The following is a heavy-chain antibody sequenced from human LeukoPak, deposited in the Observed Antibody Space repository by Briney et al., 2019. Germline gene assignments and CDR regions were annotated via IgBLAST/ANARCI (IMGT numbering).Heavy chain of an antibody. D-gene: IGHD6-6*01. CDR2: ICSSGSYI. CDR1: GFTFSGYS. V-gene: IGHV3-21*01. J-gene: IGHJ6*02. Sequence: GGSLRLSCAASGFTFSGYSMNWVRPAPGKGLEWGSAICSSGSYIYYADSVKGRFTISRDNAKNSLCLQMNSLRAEDTAVYYCARDPGRQSTSGYYGMDVWGQGTTVTVSS. CDR3: ARDPGRQSTSGYYGMDV.